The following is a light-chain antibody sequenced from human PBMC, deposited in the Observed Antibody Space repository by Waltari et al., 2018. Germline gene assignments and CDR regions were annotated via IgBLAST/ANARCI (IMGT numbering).Light chain of an antibody. Sequence: DIQLTQSPSFLSASVGDRVTITFRASQGISSYLVWYQQKPGKAPKVLISAASTLQTGVPSRCSGSGSGTEFNLTISSLQPEDFATYYCQQSYSRPITFGQGTRLEIK. CDR1: QGISSY. V-gene: IGKV1-9*01. CDR2: AAS. CDR3: QQSYSRPIT. J-gene: IGKJ5*01.